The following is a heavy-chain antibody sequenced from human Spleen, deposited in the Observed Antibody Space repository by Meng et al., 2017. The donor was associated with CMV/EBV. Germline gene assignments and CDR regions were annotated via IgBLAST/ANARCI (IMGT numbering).Heavy chain of an antibody. Sequence: GESLKISCAASGFTFSSYSMHWVRQAPGKGLEWVSAISGSGGSTYYADSVKGRFTISRDNSKNTLYLQMNSLRAEDTAVYYCATYSSGLNFDYWGQGTLVTVSS. D-gene: IGHD6-19*01. CDR1: GFTFSSYS. J-gene: IGHJ4*02. CDR3: ATYSSGLNFDY. CDR2: ISGSGGST. V-gene: IGHV3-23*01.